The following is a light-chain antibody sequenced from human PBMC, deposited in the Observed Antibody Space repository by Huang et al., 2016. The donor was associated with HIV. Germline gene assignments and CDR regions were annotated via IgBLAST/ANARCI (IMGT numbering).Light chain of an antibody. CDR2: STS. J-gene: IGKJ2*01. CDR3: QHYSSWPPMYT. V-gene: IGKV3-15*01. Sequence: EVVMTQSPGTLSVSPRERATLSCKTSQSIYNKLAWYQQKPGQAPRLLIYSTSTRGTGVPARFSGGGSGTDFTLTISSLQSEDFGIYYCQHYSSWPPMYTFGQGTKLEI. CDR1: QSIYNK.